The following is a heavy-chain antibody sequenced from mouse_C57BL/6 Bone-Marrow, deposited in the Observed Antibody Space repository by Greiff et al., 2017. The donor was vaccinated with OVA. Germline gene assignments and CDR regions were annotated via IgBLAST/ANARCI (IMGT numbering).Heavy chain of an antibody. V-gene: IGHV1-52*01. CDR2: IDPSDSET. CDR3: ARKGVYYDYGPWFAY. J-gene: IGHJ3*01. CDR1: GYTFTSYW. Sequence: QVQLQQPGAELVRPGSSVKLSCKASGYTFTSYWMHWVKLRPIQGLEWIGNIDPSDSETHYNQKFKDKATLTVDKSSSTAYMQLSSLTSEDSAVYYCARKGVYYDYGPWFAYWGQGTLVTVSA. D-gene: IGHD2-4*01.